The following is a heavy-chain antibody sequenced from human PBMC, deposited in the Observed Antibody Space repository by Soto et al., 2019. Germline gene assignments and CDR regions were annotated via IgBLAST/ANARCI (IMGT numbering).Heavy chain of an antibody. CDR3: ALNSDFLSGSSIPPGYFDY. D-gene: IGHD3-3*01. Sequence: GESLQISCKGSGYSSSSYWLGWVRQMPGKGLEWMGIIYPGDSDTRYSPSFQGQVTISADKSISTAYLQWSSLKASDTAMYYCALNSDFLSGSSIPPGYFDYWGQGTLVPVSS. V-gene: IGHV5-51*01. J-gene: IGHJ4*02. CDR2: IYPGDSDT. CDR1: GYSSSSYW.